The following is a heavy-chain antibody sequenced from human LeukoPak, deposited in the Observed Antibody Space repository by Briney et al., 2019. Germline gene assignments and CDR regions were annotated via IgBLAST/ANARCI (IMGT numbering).Heavy chain of an antibody. Sequence: SETLSLTCTVSGGSISGYYWSWIRQPPGKGLEWIGEINHSGSTNYNPSLKSRVTISADTSKSQFSLKLSSVTAADTAVYYCARVTRITMIVAVITGLAMDVWGQGTTVIVSS. D-gene: IGHD3-22*01. CDR1: GGSISGYY. CDR2: INHSGST. J-gene: IGHJ6*02. V-gene: IGHV4-34*01. CDR3: ARVTRITMIVAVITGLAMDV.